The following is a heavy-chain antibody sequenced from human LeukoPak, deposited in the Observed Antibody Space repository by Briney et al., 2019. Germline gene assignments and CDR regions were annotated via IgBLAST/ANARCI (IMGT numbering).Heavy chain of an antibody. J-gene: IGHJ4*02. CDR3: AKDRPGIAAALLGN. V-gene: IGHV3-23*01. D-gene: IGHD6-25*01. Sequence: GGSLRLFCAASGLTFSGYAMSWVRQAPGKGLEWVSAISGSGGRINYADSVKGRFTISRDNSKNTLYLQMNSLRVDDTAIYYCAKDRPGIAAALLGNWGQGTLVTVSS. CDR1: GLTFSGYA. CDR2: ISGSGGRI.